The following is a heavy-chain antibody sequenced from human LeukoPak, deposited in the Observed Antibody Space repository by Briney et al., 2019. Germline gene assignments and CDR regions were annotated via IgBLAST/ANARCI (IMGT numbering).Heavy chain of an antibody. J-gene: IGHJ5*02. Sequence: SETLSLTCAVYGGSFSGYYWSWIRQPPGKGLEWIGEINHSGSTNYNPSLKSRVTISVDTSKNQFSLKLSSVTAADTAVYYCARDFGGWFDPWGQGTLVTVSS. CDR1: GGSFSGYY. CDR3: ARDFGGWFDP. V-gene: IGHV4-34*01. D-gene: IGHD3-16*01. CDR2: INHSGST.